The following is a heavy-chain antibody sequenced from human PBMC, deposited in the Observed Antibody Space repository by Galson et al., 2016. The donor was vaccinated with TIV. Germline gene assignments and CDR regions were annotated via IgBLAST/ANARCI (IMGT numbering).Heavy chain of an antibody. J-gene: IGHJ6*02. CDR2: IYYTRST. CDR3: TRPGSYVSYGMDV. D-gene: IGHD3-10*01. V-gene: IGHV4-39*01. Sequence: SETLSLTCTVSGGSIRTSSYSWAWIRQPPGKGLELIGTIYYTRSTYYNPSLKSRVTISVDTSNNQFSLKLRSVTAADTAVYYCTRPGSYVSYGMDVWGQGTSVIVSS. CDR1: GGSIRTSSYS.